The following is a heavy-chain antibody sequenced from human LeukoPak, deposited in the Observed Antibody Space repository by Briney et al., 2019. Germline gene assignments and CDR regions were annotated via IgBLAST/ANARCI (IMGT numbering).Heavy chain of an antibody. V-gene: IGHV3-30*03. D-gene: IGHD3-22*01. Sequence: GGSLRLSCVASGFIFSSYGMHWARQAPGKGLEWVAAVSYDGTNKYYADSVKGRFTISRDNSKNTLYLQMNSLRAEDTAVYYCARDSSGYYPLEYFQHWGQGTLVTVSS. CDR3: ARDSSGYYPLEYFQH. J-gene: IGHJ1*01. CDR1: GFIFSSYG. CDR2: VSYDGTNK.